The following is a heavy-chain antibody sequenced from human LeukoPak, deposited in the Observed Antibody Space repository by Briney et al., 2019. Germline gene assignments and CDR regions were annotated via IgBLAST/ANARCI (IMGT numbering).Heavy chain of an antibody. CDR3: AGERGVWKQWLVDYFDY. Sequence: GRSLRLSWAASAFTLSSYWMSWVRQAPGKWLEWVANIKQDGSEKYYVDSVKGRCTISRDNAKNSLYLQMNSLRAEDRAVYYCAGERGVWKQWLVDYFDYWGQGTLVTVSS. V-gene: IGHV3-7*01. CDR2: IKQDGSEK. CDR1: AFTLSSYW. D-gene: IGHD6-19*01. J-gene: IGHJ4*02.